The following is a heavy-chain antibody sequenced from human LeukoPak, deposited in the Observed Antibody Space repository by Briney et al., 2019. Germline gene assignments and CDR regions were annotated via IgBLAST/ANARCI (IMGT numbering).Heavy chain of an antibody. CDR1: GGSISSLNL. V-gene: IGHV4-4*01. D-gene: IGHD6-19*01. CDR3: AGLEGRYSTDWFYFFDY. CDR2: MYLDGRT. Sequence: SETLSLTCAVSGGSISSLNLWSWLRQPPGKGLEWVGEMYLDGRTNFHPSVRGRVTIFIDKPKNQLSLQLTSVTAADTAVYCCAGLEGRYSTDWFYFFDYWGQGALVTVSS. J-gene: IGHJ4*02.